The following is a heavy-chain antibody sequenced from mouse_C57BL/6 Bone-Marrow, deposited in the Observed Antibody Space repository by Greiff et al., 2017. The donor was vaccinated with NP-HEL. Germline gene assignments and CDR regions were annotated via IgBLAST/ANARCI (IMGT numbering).Heavy chain of an antibody. CDR3: ARENYGSSDY. CDR2: IHPNSGST. V-gene: IGHV1-64*01. Sequence: QVQLKQPGAELVKPGASVKLSCKASGYTFTSYWMHWVKQRPGQGLEWIGMIHPNSGSTNYNEKFKSKATLTVDKSSSTAYMQLSSLTSEDAAGYYCARENYGSSDYWGQGTTLTVAS. D-gene: IGHD1-1*01. CDR1: GYTFTSYW. J-gene: IGHJ2*01.